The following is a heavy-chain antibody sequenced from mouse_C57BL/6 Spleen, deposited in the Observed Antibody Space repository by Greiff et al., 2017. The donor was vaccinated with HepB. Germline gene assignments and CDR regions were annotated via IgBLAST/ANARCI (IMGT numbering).Heavy chain of an antibody. CDR2: IYPSDSET. D-gene: IGHD1-2*01. Sequence: VKLQESGAELVRPGSSVKLSCKASGYTFTSYWMDWVKQRPGQGLEWIGNIYPSDSETHYNQKFKDKATLTVDKSSSTAYMQLSSLTSEDSAVYYCARIGWDFDYWGQGTTLTVSS. CDR1: GYTFTSYW. V-gene: IGHV1-61*01. CDR3: ARIGWDFDY. J-gene: IGHJ2*01.